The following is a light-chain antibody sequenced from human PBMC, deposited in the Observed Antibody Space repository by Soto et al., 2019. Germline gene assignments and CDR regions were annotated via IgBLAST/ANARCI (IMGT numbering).Light chain of an antibody. J-gene: IGKJ1*01. V-gene: IGKV3-20*01. CDR2: GAS. Sequence: EVVLTRSPGTLALSRVERATLSCRASQSVSSSYLAWYQHRPGQAPRLLIFGASSRATGIPDRFSGTGSGTDFTLTISRLEPEDFAVYYCQQYGNSPWTFGQGTKVDIK. CDR3: QQYGNSPWT. CDR1: QSVSSSY.